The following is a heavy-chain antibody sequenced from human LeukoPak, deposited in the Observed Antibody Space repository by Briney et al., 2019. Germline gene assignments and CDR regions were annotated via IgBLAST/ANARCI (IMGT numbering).Heavy chain of an antibody. CDR1: GDSMSSYY. CDR2: IHYTGST. CDR3: VRAYDY. Sequence: SETLSLTCSVSGDSMSSYYWSWIRQPPGMGLEWIGCIHYTGSTYYNPSLKSRVTMSVDTSKNQFSLNLISVTAADTAVYYCVRAYDYWGQGTLVTVSS. V-gene: IGHV4-59*12. J-gene: IGHJ4*02.